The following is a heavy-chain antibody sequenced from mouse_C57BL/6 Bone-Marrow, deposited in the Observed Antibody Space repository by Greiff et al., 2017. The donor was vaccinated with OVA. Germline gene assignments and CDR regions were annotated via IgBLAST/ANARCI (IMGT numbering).Heavy chain of an antibody. D-gene: IGHD2-3*01. CDR3: ARDDGYFFEY. J-gene: IGHJ2*01. CDR1: GYTFTDHY. CDR2: IYPGSGDT. V-gene: IGHV1-76*01. Sequence: VQLQQSGAEVVRPGASVKLSCKASGYTFTDHYINWVKQRPGQGLEWIARIYPGSGDTYYNEKFKGKATLTAETSSNTAYMQLSRLTSEDSAVYFCARDDGYFFEYWGQGTTLTLSS.